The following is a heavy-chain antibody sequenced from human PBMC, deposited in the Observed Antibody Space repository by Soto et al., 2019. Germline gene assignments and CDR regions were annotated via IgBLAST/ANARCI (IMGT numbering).Heavy chain of an antibody. V-gene: IGHV3-33*05. D-gene: IGHD3-16*01. CDR3: ARWGTTGGLDV. CDR2: TSYDGSNN. Sequence: QVQLVESGGGVVQPGTSLRLSCVGSGFTFRRYVIHWVRQAPGKGLEWVALTSYDGSNNFYGDSVKGRFTISRDNSRNTVELQMDSLRLEDTALYYCARWGTTGGLDVWGHGTLVSVSS. CDR1: GFTFRRYV. J-gene: IGHJ4*01.